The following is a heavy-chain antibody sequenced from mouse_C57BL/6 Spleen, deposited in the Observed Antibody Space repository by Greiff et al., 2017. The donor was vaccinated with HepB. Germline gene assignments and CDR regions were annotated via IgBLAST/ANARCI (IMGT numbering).Heavy chain of an antibody. CDR3: ARGYDDYAMDY. J-gene: IGHJ4*01. CDR2: IDPSDSYT. D-gene: IGHD2-2*01. V-gene: IGHV1-50*01. CDR1: GYTFTSYW. Sequence: LQQPGAELVKPGASVKLSCKASGYTFTSYWMQWVKQRPGQGLEWIGEIDPSDSYTNYNQKFKGKATLTVDTSSSTAYMQLSSLTSEDSAVYYCARGYDDYAMDYWGQGTSVTVSS.